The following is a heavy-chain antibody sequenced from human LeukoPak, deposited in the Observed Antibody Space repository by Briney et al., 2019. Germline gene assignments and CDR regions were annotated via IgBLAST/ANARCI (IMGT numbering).Heavy chain of an antibody. D-gene: IGHD6-19*01. CDR2: ISGSGGST. CDR3: ARGGLGSAFDN. J-gene: IGHJ4*02. CDR1: GFTFSSYE. Sequence: PGGSLRLSCAASGFTFSSYEMNWVRQAPGKGLECVSAISGSGGSTYSADSLKGRFTISRDNSKNTLYLQINSLRTDDTAVFYCARGGLGSAFDNWGQGTLVTVSS. V-gene: IGHV3-23*01.